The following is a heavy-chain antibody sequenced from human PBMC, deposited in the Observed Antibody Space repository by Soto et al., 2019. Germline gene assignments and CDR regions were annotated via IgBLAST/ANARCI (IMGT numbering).Heavy chain of an antibody. V-gene: IGHV3-21*01. CDR1: GFSFSDYN. J-gene: IGHJ5*01. CDR2: ISSSSSYI. D-gene: IGHD3-3*01. Sequence: EVQLVESGGGLVKPGGSLKLSCAASGFSFSDYNMDWVRQAPGKGLQWVATISSSSSYIYYADSVRGRFTIFRDNAKNSLYLRMNSLRDEDTAVYYCARVPVDKGTSIFRFGWFDFWGQGTLVTVSS. CDR3: ARVPVDKGTSIFRFGWFDF.